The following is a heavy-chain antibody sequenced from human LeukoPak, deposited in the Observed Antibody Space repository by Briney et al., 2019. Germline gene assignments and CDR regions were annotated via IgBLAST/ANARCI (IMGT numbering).Heavy chain of an antibody. CDR1: GGSFSGYY. Sequence: SETLSLTCAVYGGSFSGYYWSWIRQPPGKGLEWIGEINHSGSTNYNPSLKSRVTISVDTSKNQFSLKLSSVTAADTAVYYCARVGSRRRNGYSDYWGQGTLVTVSS. CDR2: INHSGST. J-gene: IGHJ4*02. CDR3: ARVGSRRRNGYSDY. D-gene: IGHD2-21*01. V-gene: IGHV4-34*01.